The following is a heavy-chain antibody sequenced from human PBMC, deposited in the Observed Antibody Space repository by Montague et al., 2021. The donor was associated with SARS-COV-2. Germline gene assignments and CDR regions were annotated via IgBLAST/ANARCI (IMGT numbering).Heavy chain of an antibody. D-gene: IGHD3-3*01. J-gene: IGHJ3*02. CDR2: IYYSGST. CDR3: ARQRRYQLPITIFGVVMADAFDI. V-gene: IGHV4-59*08. Sequence: SETRSLSCTVSGGSISSYYWSWIRQPPGKGLEWIGYIYYSGSTNYNPSLRSRVTISVDTSKNQFSLKLSSVTAADTAVYYCARQRRYQLPITIFGVVMADAFDIWSQGTMVTVSS. CDR1: GGSISSYY.